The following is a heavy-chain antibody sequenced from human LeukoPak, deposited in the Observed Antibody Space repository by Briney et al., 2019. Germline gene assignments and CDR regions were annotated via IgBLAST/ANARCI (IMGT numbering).Heavy chain of an antibody. J-gene: IGHJ4*02. D-gene: IGHD6-19*01. CDR3: ARDRSGWYIDY. CDR1: GYTFTGYY. Sequence: GASVKVSCKSSGYTFTGYYMHWVRQPPAQGLEWMGWINPNSGGTNYAQKFQGRVTMTRDTSISTAYMELSRLRSDDTAVYYCARDRSGWYIDYGGQGTLLTLSS. CDR2: INPNSGGT. V-gene: IGHV1-2*02.